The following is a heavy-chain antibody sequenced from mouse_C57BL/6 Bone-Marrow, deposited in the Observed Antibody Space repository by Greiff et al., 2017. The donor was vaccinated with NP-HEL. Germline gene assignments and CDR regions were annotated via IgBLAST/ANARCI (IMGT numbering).Heavy chain of an antibody. Sequence: EVQLQQSGPVLVKPGASVKMSCKASGYTFTDYYMNWVKQSHGKSLEWIGVINPYNGGTGYNQKFKGKATLTVDKSSSTAYMELNSLTSEDSAVYYCARYYGSSNPYWGQGTLVTVSA. CDR3: ARYYGSSNPY. V-gene: IGHV1-19*01. CDR2: INPYNGGT. D-gene: IGHD1-1*01. CDR1: GYTFTDYY. J-gene: IGHJ3*01.